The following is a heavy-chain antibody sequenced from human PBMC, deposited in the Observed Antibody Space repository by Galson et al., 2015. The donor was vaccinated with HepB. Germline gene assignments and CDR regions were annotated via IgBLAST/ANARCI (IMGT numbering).Heavy chain of an antibody. CDR3: ATLLEDVDIVATIRDY. CDR2: FDPEDGET. V-gene: IGHV1-24*01. J-gene: IGHJ4*02. CDR1: GYTLTELS. Sequence: SVKVSCKVSGYTLTELSMHWVRQAPGKGLEWMGGFDPEDGETIYAQKFQGRVTMTEDTSTDTAYMELSSLRSEDTAVYYCATLLEDVDIVATIRDYWGQGTLVTVSS. D-gene: IGHD5-12*01.